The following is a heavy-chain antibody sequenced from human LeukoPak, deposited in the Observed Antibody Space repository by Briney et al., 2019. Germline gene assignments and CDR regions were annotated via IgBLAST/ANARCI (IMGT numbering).Heavy chain of an antibody. V-gene: IGHV5-51*01. CDR3: ARQWLVSTSPFDY. J-gene: IGHJ4*02. CDR1: GYSFTSYW. D-gene: IGHD6-19*01. Sequence: GESLKISCKGSGYSFTSYWIGWVRQMPGKGLEWMGIIYPGDSDTRYSPSFQDQVTISADKSISTAYLQWSSLKASDTAMYYCARQWLVSTSPFDYWGQGTLVTVSS. CDR2: IYPGDSDT.